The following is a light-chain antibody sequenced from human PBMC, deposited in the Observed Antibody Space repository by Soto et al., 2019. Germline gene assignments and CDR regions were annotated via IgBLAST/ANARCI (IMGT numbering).Light chain of an antibody. CDR2: AAS. Sequence: EIVLTQSPGTLPLSPGERATLSCRASQSVSSSYLAWYQQKPGQAPRVLIYAASSRATGIPDRFSGSGSGTAFTLTISRLEPEDFAVYYCQQHSSSPLFTFGPGTKVDIK. CDR3: QQHSSSPLFT. CDR1: QSVSSSY. J-gene: IGKJ3*01. V-gene: IGKV3-20*01.